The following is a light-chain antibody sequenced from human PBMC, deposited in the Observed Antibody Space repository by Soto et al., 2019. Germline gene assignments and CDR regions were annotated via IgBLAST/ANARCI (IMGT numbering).Light chain of an antibody. CDR2: GAS. Sequence: EIVLTQSPGTLSLSPGERATLSCRASQSVTNRYLAWYQQKPGQSPRLLIYGASIRATGIPDRFSGSGSGTDFTLTISRLEPEDFAVYYCQQYGIVFGPGTKVDIK. CDR1: QSVTNRY. V-gene: IGKV3-20*01. J-gene: IGKJ3*01. CDR3: QQYGIV.